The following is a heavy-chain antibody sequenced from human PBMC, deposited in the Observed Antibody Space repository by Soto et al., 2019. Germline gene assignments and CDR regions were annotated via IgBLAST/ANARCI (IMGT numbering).Heavy chain of an antibody. J-gene: IGHJ4*02. CDR3: ARDQRYFESLYYYDSSGNFDY. V-gene: IGHV4-34*01. D-gene: IGHD3-22*01. CDR1: GGSFSTYY. CDR2: IHPSGDT. Sequence: SETLSLTCAVDGGSFSTYYCSWTRQPPGKGLEWIGEIHPSGDTDYNPSLSNRVTISLDTSKNQFSLKLTSVTAADTAVYYCARDQRYFESLYYYDSSGNFDYWGQGTLVTVS.